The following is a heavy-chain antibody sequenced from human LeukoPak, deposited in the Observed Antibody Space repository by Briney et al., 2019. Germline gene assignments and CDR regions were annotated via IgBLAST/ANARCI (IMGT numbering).Heavy chain of an antibody. V-gene: IGHV3-66*02. Sequence: AGGSLRLSCAASGFTVSSNYMSWVRQAPGKGLVWVSVIYSGGSTCYADSVKGRFTISRDNSKNTLYLQMNSLRTEDTAVYYCARDGRGDLTWIQLWSPFDYWGQGALVTVSS. CDR2: IYSGGST. CDR3: ARDGRGDLTWIQLWSPFDY. CDR1: GFTVSSNY. D-gene: IGHD5-18*01. J-gene: IGHJ4*02.